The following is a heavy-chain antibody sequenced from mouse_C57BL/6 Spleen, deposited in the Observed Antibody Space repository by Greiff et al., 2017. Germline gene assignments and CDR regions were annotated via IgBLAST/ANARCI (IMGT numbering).Heavy chain of an antibody. CDR1: GYAFSSSW. Sequence: VKLQQSGPELVKPGASVKISCKASGYAFSSSWMNWVKQRPGKGLEWIGRIYPGDGDTNYNGKFKGKATLTADKSSSTAYMQLSSLSSEDSAVYFCAGGYPFDYWGQGTTLTVSS. D-gene: IGHD2-2*01. J-gene: IGHJ2*01. V-gene: IGHV1-82*01. CDR3: AGGYPFDY. CDR2: IYPGDGDT.